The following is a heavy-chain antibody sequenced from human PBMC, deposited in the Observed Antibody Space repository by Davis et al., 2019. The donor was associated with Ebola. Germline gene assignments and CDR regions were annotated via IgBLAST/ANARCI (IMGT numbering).Heavy chain of an antibody. V-gene: IGHV1-46*03. CDR2: IIPKFGTT. D-gene: IGHD5-12*01. Sequence: ASVKVSCKAFGYSFVTYGISWVRKAPGQGLEWMGGIIPKFGTTNYAQKFQGRVTVTRDTSTTTVYMDLSSLRSEDTALYYCTTPGGQDSGYDVFDIWGQGTMVTVSS. CDR3: TTPGGQDSGYDVFDI. CDR1: GYSFVTYG. J-gene: IGHJ3*02.